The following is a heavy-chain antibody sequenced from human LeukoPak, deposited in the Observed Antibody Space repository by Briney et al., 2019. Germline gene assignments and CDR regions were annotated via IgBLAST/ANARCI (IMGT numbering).Heavy chain of an antibody. CDR3: AREGRWELDSYYYYGMDV. Sequence: ASVTVSCKGSVYTLTRYGFSWVGQPRAQGREGMGCISDYNGNRNDAQKLQGRVTMTTDTSTSTAYMELRSLRSDDTAVYYCAREGRWELDSYYYYGMDVWGQGTTVTVSS. CDR2: ISDYNGNR. D-gene: IGHD1-26*01. V-gene: IGHV1-18*01. J-gene: IGHJ6*02. CDR1: VYTLTRYG.